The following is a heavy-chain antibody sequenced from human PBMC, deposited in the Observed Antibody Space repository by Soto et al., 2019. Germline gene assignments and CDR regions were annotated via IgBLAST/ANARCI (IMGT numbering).Heavy chain of an antibody. V-gene: IGHV3-30*18. J-gene: IGHJ4*02. Sequence: QVQLVESGGGVVQPGRSLRLSCAASGFTFSSYGMHWVRQAPGKGLEWVAVISYDGSNKHYADSVKGRFTISRDNSKNTLYLQMNSLRAEDTAVYYCAKEALYYYGSGSYPPFDYWGQGTLVTVSS. D-gene: IGHD3-10*01. CDR2: ISYDGSNK. CDR1: GFTFSSYG. CDR3: AKEALYYYGSGSYPPFDY.